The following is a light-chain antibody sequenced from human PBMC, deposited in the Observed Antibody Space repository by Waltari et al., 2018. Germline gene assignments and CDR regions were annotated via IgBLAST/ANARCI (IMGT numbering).Light chain of an antibody. CDR1: SSNIGNNA. Sequence: QSVLTQPPSVSEAPRQRVTISCSGSSSNIGNNAVNWYQQPPGKAPKLLIYYDDLLPSGVSDRFSGSKSGTSASLAISGLQSEDEADYYCAAWDDSLNALVFGGGTKLTVL. V-gene: IGLV1-36*01. CDR3: AAWDDSLNALV. CDR2: YDD. J-gene: IGLJ2*01.